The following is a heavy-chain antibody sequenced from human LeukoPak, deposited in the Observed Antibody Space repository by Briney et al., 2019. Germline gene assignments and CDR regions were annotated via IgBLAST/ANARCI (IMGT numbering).Heavy chain of an antibody. CDR3: ARVLTLWFGALDY. V-gene: IGHV3-23*01. J-gene: IGHJ4*02. CDR1: GFTFSSYA. Sequence: GGSLRLFCAASGFTFSSYAMSWVRQAPGKGLEWVSAISGSGTTTYYAESVRGRFTISRDNSKNTVYLQMSSLRADDTALYYCARVLTLWFGALDYWGQGRMVSV. D-gene: IGHD3-10*01. CDR2: ISGSGTTT.